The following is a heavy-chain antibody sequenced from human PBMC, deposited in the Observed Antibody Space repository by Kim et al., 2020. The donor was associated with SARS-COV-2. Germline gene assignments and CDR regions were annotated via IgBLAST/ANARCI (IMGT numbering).Heavy chain of an antibody. CDR1: GFTFSNAW. D-gene: IGHD3-16*02. CDR3: TTQRSMGYDYIWGSYRHYWYFDL. CDR2: IKSKTDGGTT. V-gene: IGHV3-15*01. J-gene: IGHJ2*01. Sequence: GGSLRLSCAASGFTFSNAWMSWVRQAPGKGLEWVGRIKSKTDGGTTDYAAPVKGRFTISRDDSKNTLYLQMNSLKTEDTAVYYCTTQRSMGYDYIWGSYRHYWYFDLWGRGTLVTVSS.